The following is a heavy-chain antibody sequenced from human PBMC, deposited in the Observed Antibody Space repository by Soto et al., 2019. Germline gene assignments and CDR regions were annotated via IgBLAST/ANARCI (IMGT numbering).Heavy chain of an antibody. CDR2: ISYSGST. V-gene: IGHV4-30-4*01. D-gene: IGHD1-26*01. CDR1: GGSIRSEDYY. CDR3: ARVRIVGSTTFDS. J-gene: IGHJ4*02. Sequence: QVQLQESGPGLVKPSQTLSLTCTVSGGSIRSEDYYWSWIRQPPGKGLEWIGYISYSGSTAYKSSLRKRVIMSVETSKNQVSLKLNSATAAETAVYYCARVRIVGSTTFDSWGQGTLVTVSS.